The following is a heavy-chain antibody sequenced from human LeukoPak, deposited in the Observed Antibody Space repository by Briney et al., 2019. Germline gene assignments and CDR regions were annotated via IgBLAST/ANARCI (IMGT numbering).Heavy chain of an antibody. Sequence: PSETLSLTCAVYGGSFSGYYWSWIRQPPGKGLEWIGEINHSGSTNYNPSLKSRVTISVDTSKNQFSLKLSSVTAADTAVYYCARGTTAQTHFDYWGQGTLVTVSS. V-gene: IGHV4-34*01. CDR2: INHSGST. D-gene: IGHD4-17*01. CDR1: GGSFSGYY. J-gene: IGHJ4*02. CDR3: ARGTTAQTHFDY.